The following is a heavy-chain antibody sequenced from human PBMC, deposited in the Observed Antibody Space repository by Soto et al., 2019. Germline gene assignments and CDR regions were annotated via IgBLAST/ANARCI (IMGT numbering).Heavy chain of an antibody. CDR3: ARLVVVPAAMVAFDI. D-gene: IGHD2-2*01. V-gene: IGHV4-59*01. CDR2: IYYSGST. CDR1: GGSISSYY. J-gene: IGHJ3*02. Sequence: SETLSLTCTVSGGSISSYYWSWIRQPPGKGLEWIGYIYYSGSTNYNPSLKSRVTISVDTSKNQFSLKLSSVTAADTAVYYCARLVVVPAAMVAFDIWGQGTMVTVSS.